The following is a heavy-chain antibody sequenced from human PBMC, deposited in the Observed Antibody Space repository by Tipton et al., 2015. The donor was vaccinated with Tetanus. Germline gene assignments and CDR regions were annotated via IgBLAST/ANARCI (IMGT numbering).Heavy chain of an antibody. V-gene: IGHV4-34*01. D-gene: IGHD2-2*01. CDR1: GGSFSGYY. Sequence: TLSLTCAVYGGSFSGYYWSWIRQPPGKGLEWIGEINHSGSTNYSPSLKSRVTISIDTSKNQFSLKLNSVTAADTAVYYCARAGQRSTSWHYWFDPWGQGTLVTVSS. CDR2: INHSGST. J-gene: IGHJ5*02. CDR3: ARAGQRSTSWHYWFDP.